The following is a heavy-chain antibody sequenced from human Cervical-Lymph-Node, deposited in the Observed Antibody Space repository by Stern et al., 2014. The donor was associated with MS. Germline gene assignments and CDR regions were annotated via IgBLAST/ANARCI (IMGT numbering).Heavy chain of an antibody. Sequence: QVQLQESGPGLVKPSETLSLTCTVSGGSISSSSYYWGWIRQPPGKGLEWIGSIYYSGSTYYNPSLKSRVTISVDTSKNQFSLKLSSVTAADTAVYYCASSLSSSWYATYFDYWGQGTLVTVSS. V-gene: IGHV4-39*01. CDR2: IYYSGST. CDR3: ASSLSSSWYATYFDY. CDR1: GGSISSSSYY. J-gene: IGHJ4*02. D-gene: IGHD6-13*01.